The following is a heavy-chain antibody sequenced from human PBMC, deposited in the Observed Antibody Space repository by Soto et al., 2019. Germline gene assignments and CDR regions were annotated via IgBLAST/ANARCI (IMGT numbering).Heavy chain of an antibody. J-gene: IGHJ6*02. CDR2: IYSGGST. V-gene: IGHV3-53*04. CDR1: GFTVSSNY. CDR3: ARDAGPDSSGPYYYYYGMDV. D-gene: IGHD3-22*01. Sequence: EVQLVESGGGLVQPGGSLRLSCAASGFTVSSNYMSWVRQAPGKGLEWVSVIYSGGSTYYADSVKVRFTISRHNSQNTLYLQMNSLRAEDTAVYYCARDAGPDSSGPYYYYYGMDVWGQGTTVTVSS.